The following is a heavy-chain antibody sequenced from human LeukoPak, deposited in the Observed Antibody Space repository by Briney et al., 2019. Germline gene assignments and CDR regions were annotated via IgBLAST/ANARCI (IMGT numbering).Heavy chain of an antibody. J-gene: IGHJ3*02. CDR2: IYPGDSDT. D-gene: IGHD3-22*01. CDR1: GYSFTNYW. Sequence: GESLKISCKGSGYSFTNYWIGWVRQMPGKGLEWMGIIYPGDSDTRYCPSFQGQVTISADKSISTAYLQWSSLKASDTAMYYCARRAYYYDSSGYYPWAFDIWGQGTMVTVSS. CDR3: ARRAYYYDSSGYYPWAFDI. V-gene: IGHV5-51*01.